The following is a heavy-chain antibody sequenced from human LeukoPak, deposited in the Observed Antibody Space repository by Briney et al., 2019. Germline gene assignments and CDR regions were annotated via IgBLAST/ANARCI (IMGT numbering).Heavy chain of an antibody. CDR3: ARDRYSYGYNYYYYMDV. D-gene: IGHD5-18*01. CDR1: GYTFTGYY. V-gene: IGHV1-2*02. Sequence: ASVTVSCKASGYTFTGYYMHWVRQAPGQGLEWMGWINPYSGGTDYAQKLQGRVTMTTDTSTSTAYMELRSLRSDDTAVYYCARDRYSYGYNYYYYMDVWGKGTTVTVSS. CDR2: INPYSGGT. J-gene: IGHJ6*03.